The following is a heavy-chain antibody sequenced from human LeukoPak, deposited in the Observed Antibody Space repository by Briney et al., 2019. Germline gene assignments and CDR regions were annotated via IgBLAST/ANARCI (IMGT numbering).Heavy chain of an antibody. D-gene: IGHD4-23*01. V-gene: IGHV1-2*02. CDR3: ARVGHYGGNSGNWFDP. CDR1: GYTFTGYY. Sequence: ASVKVSCKASGYTFTGYYMHWGRQAPGQGLEWMGWINPNSGGTNYAQKFQGRVTMTRDTSISTAYMELSRLRSDDTAVYYCARVGHYGGNSGNWFDPWGQGTLVTVSS. CDR2: INPNSGGT. J-gene: IGHJ5*02.